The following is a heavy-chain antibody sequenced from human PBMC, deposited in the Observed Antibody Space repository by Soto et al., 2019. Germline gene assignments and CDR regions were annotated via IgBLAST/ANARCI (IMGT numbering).Heavy chain of an antibody. Sequence: EVQLLESGGGLVQPGGSLRLSCAASGFTFSTYAMGWVRQAPGKGLEWVSAIGGSGGSTYYADSVKGRFTISRDNSKNTLYLQVNSLRAEDTAVYYCAKIAEAVAGTVYGYWGQGTLVTVSS. J-gene: IGHJ4*02. D-gene: IGHD6-19*01. CDR1: GFTFSTYA. CDR2: IGGSGGST. CDR3: AKIAEAVAGTVYGY. V-gene: IGHV3-23*01.